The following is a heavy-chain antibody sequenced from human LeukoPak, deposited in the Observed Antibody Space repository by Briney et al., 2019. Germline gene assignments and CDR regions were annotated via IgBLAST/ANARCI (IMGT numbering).Heavy chain of an antibody. D-gene: IGHD1-26*01. CDR3: ARRDRSGSYYWFDP. Sequence: SVTVSCTASGGTFSSYAISWVRQAPGQGLEWMGGIIPIFGTANYAQKFQGRVTITTDESTSTAYMELSSLRSEDTAVYYCARRDRSGSYYWFDPWGQGTLVTVSS. V-gene: IGHV1-69*05. CDR2: IIPIFGTA. J-gene: IGHJ5*02. CDR1: GGTFSSYA.